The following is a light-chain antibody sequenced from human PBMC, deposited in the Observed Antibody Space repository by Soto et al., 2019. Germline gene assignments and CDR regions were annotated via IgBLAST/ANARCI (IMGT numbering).Light chain of an antibody. J-gene: IGKJ3*01. CDR1: EDINKY. CDR2: KTS. Sequence: DIQLTQSPSSLSASVGDRVTITCRSTEDINKYLNWYQQKVGRPPALLIYKTSDFPIGVPSRFSGSGSGTVYTLTIDGLQPDYIATYYCQQSFRTPFTFGQGTKV. CDR3: QQSFRTPFT. V-gene: IGKV1-39*01.